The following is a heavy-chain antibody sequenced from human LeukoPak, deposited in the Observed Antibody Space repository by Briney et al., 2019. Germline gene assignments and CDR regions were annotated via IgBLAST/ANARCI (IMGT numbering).Heavy chain of an antibody. V-gene: IGHV1-69*01. CDR1: GGTFSSYA. D-gene: IGHD3-22*01. J-gene: IGHJ5*02. CDR2: IIPISGTA. CDR3: ARDRLGYYDSSGPMNWFDP. Sequence: SVKVSCKASGGTFSSYAISWVRQAPGQGLEWMGGIIPISGTANYAQKFQGRVTITADESTSTAYMELSSLRSEDTAVYYCARDRLGYYDSSGPMNWFDPWGQGTLVTVSS.